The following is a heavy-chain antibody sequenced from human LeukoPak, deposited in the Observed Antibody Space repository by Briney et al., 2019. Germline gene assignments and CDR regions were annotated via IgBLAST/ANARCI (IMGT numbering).Heavy chain of an antibody. D-gene: IGHD5-18*01. J-gene: IGHJ6*03. V-gene: IGHV1-69*05. CDR2: IIPIFGTA. Sequence: GASVKVSCKASGGTFSSYAISWVRQAPGQGLEWMGRIIPIFGTANYAQKFQGRVTITTDESTSTAYMELSSLRSEDTAVYYCARGAMVTDYYYYMDVWGKGTTVTVS. CDR3: ARGAMVTDYYYYMDV. CDR1: GGTFSSYA.